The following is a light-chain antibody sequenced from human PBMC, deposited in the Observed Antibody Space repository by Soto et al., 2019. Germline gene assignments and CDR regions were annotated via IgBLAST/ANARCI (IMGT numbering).Light chain of an antibody. V-gene: IGKV1-5*01. CDR1: QSISSW. J-gene: IGKJ3*01. CDR3: QQYNSYSGIT. CDR2: DAS. Sequence: DIQMTQSPSTRSASVGDRVTITCRASQSISSWLAWYQQKPGKAPKLLIYDASSLESGVPSRFSGSGSGTEFTLTISSLQPDDFATYYCQQYNSYSGITFGPGTKVDIK.